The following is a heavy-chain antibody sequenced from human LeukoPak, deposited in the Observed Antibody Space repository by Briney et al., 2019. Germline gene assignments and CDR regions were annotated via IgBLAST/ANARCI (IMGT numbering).Heavy chain of an antibody. J-gene: IGHJ4*02. CDR1: GYTFTSYY. D-gene: IGHD3-10*01. V-gene: IGHV1-46*01. CDR2: INPSGGST. Sequence: PEASVKVSCKASGYTFTSYYMHWVRQAPGQGLEWMGIINPSGGSTSYAQKFQGRVTMTRDTSTSTVYMELSSLRSEDTAVYYCAREPRWGFTLGMGSFDYWGQGTLVTVSS. CDR3: AREPRWGFTLGMGSFDY.